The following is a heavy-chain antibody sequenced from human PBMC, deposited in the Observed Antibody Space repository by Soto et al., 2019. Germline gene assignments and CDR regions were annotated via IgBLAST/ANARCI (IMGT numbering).Heavy chain of an antibody. CDR2: INAGNGNT. CDR1: GDTFTSYA. D-gene: IGHD2-2*01. CDR3: ARHDCISSSCYYYYYYVMEV. V-gene: IGHV1-3*01. J-gene: IGHJ6*02. Sequence: ASVKVSCKASGDTFTSYAMHWVRQAPGQRLEWMGWINAGNGNTKYSQQFQGRVTITADESTSTAYMELSSLRSEDTAVYYCARHDCISSSCYYYYYYVMEVWGQGTTVTVSS.